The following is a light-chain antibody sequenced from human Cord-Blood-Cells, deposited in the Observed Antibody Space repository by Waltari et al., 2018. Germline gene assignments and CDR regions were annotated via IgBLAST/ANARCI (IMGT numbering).Light chain of an antibody. CDR1: SSNIGAGYD. CDR2: GNS. J-gene: IGLJ3*02. V-gene: IGLV1-40*01. CDR3: CSYAGSYTLWV. Sequence: QSVLTQPPSVSGAPGQRVTISCTGSSSNIGAGYDVHWYQQLPGTAPKLLIYGNSNRPSGVPDRFSGSKSGTSASLAITGLQAEDEADYYCCSYAGSYTLWVFGGGTKLTVL.